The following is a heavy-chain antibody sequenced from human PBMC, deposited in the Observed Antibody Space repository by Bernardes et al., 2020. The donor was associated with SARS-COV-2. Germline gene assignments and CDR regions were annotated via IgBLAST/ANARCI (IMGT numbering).Heavy chain of an antibody. J-gene: IGHJ6*02. CDR3: ARHSNLCTQGICQTYYYYGLDV. Sequence: SETLSLTCTVSGGSIQNYFWSWIRQPPGKGLAWIGHVYYSGSTHYNPSLKSRVTISVGTSKNQFSLKLTSVTAADTAVYYCARHSNLCTQGICQTYYYYGLDVWGQGTTVTVSS. CDR1: GGSIQNYF. D-gene: IGHD2-8*01. CDR2: VYYSGST. V-gene: IGHV4-59*08.